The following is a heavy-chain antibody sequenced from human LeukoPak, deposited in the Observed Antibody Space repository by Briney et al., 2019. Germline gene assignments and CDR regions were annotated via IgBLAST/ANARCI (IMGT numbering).Heavy chain of an antibody. V-gene: IGHV1-69*05. D-gene: IGHD3-22*01. CDR1: GGTFSSYA. CDR3: ASGVVDYYDSSGYYDWFDP. J-gene: IGHJ5*02. Sequence: GSSVKVSCKASGGTFSSYAISWVRQAPGQGLEWMGGIIPIFGTANYAQKFQGRVTITTDESTSTAYMELSSLRSKDTAVYYCASGVVDYYDSSGYYDWFDPWGQGTLVTVSS. CDR2: IIPIFGTA.